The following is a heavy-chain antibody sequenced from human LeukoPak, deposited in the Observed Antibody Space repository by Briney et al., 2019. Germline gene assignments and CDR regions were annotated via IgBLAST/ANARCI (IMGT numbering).Heavy chain of an antibody. CDR1: GYTFTSYY. V-gene: IGHV1-46*01. CDR2: INPSGGST. CDR3: ARDLKYYYDSTPLGY. Sequence: ASVTVSFKASGYTFTSYYMHWVRQAPGQGLEWMGIINPSGGSTSYAQKFQGRVTMTRDTSTSTVYMELSSLRSEDTAVYYCARDLKYYYDSTPLGYWGQGTLVTVSS. J-gene: IGHJ4*02. D-gene: IGHD3-22*01.